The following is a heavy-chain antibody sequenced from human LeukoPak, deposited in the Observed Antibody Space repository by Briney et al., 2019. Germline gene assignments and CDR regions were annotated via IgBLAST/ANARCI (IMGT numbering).Heavy chain of an antibody. V-gene: IGHV3-48*03. CDR1: GFTFSSYE. CDR3: ARDGRYYSGGYCYPH. J-gene: IGHJ4*02. D-gene: IGHD2-15*01. CDR2: ISSSGSTI. Sequence: GGSLRLSCAASGFTFSSYEMNWVRQAPGRGLEWVSYISSSGSTIYYADSVKGRFTISRDNAKNSLYLQVNSLRAEDTAVYYCARDGRYYSGGYCYPHWGQGTLVTVSS.